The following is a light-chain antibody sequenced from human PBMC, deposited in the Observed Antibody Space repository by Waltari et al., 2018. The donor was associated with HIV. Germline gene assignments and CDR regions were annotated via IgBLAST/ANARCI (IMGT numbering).Light chain of an antibody. CDR2: RND. Sequence: QSVLTQPPSASGTPGQRVSISCSGSSSNIGSNYVYWYQQLPGTAPKLLMYRNDEWPSGVPERFSGSKSGTSASLAISGLRSEDEADYYCAAWDGSLSGFWVFGGGTKLAVL. V-gene: IGLV1-47*01. CDR3: AAWDGSLSGFWV. CDR1: SSNIGSNY. J-gene: IGLJ3*02.